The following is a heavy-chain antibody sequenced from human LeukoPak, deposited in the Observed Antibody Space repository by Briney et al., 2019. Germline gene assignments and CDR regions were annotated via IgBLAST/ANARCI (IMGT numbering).Heavy chain of an antibody. CDR3: ARRTTYYYDSSGWGCFDY. J-gene: IGHJ4*02. CDR2: IYYSGST. V-gene: IGHV4-39*01. Sequence: NTSETLSLTCTVSGGSISSSSYYWGWIRQPPGKGLEWIGSIYYSGSTYYNPSLKSRVTISVDTSKNQFSLKLSSVTAADTAVYYCARRTTYYYDSSGWGCFDYWGQGTLVTVSS. D-gene: IGHD3-22*01. CDR1: GGSISSSSYY.